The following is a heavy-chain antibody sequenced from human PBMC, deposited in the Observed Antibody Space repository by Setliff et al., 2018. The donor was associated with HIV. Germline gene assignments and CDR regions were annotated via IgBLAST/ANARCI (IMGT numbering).Heavy chain of an antibody. CDR2: IYHSGST. Sequence: PSGTLSLTCAVSGGSISRSNWWSWVRQPPGKGLEWIGEIYHSGSTNYNPSLKSRVTISVYKSKNQFSLKLSSVTAADTAVYYCARDRGIAAPPSPNYYYYYGMDVWGQGTTVTVSS. CDR3: ARDRGIAAPPSPNYYYYYGMDV. CDR1: GGSISRSNW. V-gene: IGHV4-4*02. D-gene: IGHD6-13*01. J-gene: IGHJ6*02.